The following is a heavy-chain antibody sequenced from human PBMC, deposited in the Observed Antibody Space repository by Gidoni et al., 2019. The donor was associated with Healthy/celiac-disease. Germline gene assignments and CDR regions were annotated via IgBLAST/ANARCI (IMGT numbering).Heavy chain of an antibody. CDR2: IYSGGST. Sequence: EVQLVESGGGLVQPGGSLRLSCAASGFTVSSNYMSWFRQAPGKGLEWVSVIYSGGSTYYADSVKGRFTISRDNSKNTLYLQMNSLRAEDTAVYYCARSREQYCSGGSCYSEYWGQGTLVTVSS. D-gene: IGHD2-15*01. CDR3: ARSREQYCSGGSCYSEY. J-gene: IGHJ4*02. V-gene: IGHV3-66*01. CDR1: GFTVSSNY.